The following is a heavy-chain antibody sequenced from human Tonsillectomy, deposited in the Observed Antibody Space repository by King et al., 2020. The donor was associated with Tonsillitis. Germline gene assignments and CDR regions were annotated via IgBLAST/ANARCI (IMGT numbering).Heavy chain of an antibody. CDR2: INSVGSST. CDR1: GFTFMIYW. V-gene: IGHV3-74*01. CDR3: ARETQAYYYYMDV. Sequence: VQLVESGGGLVQPGGSLRLSCEASGFTFMIYWIHWFGHAPGKGLVWVSRINSVGSSTIYSDSVKGRVAISRDNAKNTLYLQMNSLRAEDTAVYYCARETQAYYYYMDVWGKGTTVTVSS. J-gene: IGHJ6*03.